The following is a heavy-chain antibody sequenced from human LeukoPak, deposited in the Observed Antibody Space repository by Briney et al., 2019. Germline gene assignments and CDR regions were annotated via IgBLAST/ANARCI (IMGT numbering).Heavy chain of an antibody. D-gene: IGHD3-10*01. CDR1: GASISSYY. V-gene: IGHV4-59*08. CDR3: ARHGGATMVRGVLVDAFDI. J-gene: IGHJ3*02. CDR2: IFYSGST. Sequence: PSETLSLTCTVCGASISSYYWTWIRQPPGKGLEWIGYIFYSGSTNYNPSLKSRVTISVDMSKNQFSLKLRSVTAADTAVYYCARHGGATMVRGVLVDAFDIWGQGTMVTVSS.